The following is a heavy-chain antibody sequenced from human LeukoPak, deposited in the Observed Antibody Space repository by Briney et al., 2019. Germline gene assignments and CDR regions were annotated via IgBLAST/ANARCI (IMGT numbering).Heavy chain of an antibody. D-gene: IGHD6-19*01. J-gene: IGHJ4*02. CDR2: MNPNSGNT. CDR3: ATEASSGWGLPFDY. Sequence: GASVKVSCKASGYTFTSYDINWVRQATGQGLEWMGWMNPNSGNTGYAQKFQGRVTMTEDTSTDTAYMELSSLRSEDTAVYYCATEASSGWGLPFDYWGQGTLVTVSS. CDR1: GYTFTSYD. V-gene: IGHV1-8*01.